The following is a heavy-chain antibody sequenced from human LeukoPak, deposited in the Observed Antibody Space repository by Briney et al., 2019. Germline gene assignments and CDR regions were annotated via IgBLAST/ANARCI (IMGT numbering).Heavy chain of an antibody. D-gene: IGHD3-3*01. CDR3: ARTIFGVVTAYYYGMDV. Sequence: ASETLSLTCTVSGGSISSGGYSWSWIRQHPGKGLEWIGYIYYSGSTYYNPSLKSRVTISVDTSKNQFSLKLSSVTAADTAVYYCARTIFGVVTAYYYGMDVWGQGTTVTVSS. CDR1: GGSISSGGYS. CDR2: IYYSGST. V-gene: IGHV4-31*03. J-gene: IGHJ6*02.